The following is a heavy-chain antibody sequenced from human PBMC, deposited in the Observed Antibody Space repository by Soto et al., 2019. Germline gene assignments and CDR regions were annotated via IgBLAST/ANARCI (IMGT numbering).Heavy chain of an antibody. CDR1: GFTFSSYW. V-gene: IGHV3-7*01. Sequence: PGGSLRLSCAASGFTFSSYWMSWVRQAPGKGLEWVANIKQDGSEKYYVDSVKGRLTISRDNAKNSLYLQMNSLRAEDTAVYYCARVLRRYYDFWSGYYTVGFDYWGQGTLVTVSS. CDR3: ARVLRRYYDFWSGYYTVGFDY. D-gene: IGHD3-3*01. J-gene: IGHJ4*02. CDR2: IKQDGSEK.